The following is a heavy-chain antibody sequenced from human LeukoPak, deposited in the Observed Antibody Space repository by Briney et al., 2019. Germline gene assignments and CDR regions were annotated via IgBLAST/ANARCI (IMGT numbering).Heavy chain of an antibody. CDR1: GYSFTSYW. Sequence: GESLKISCKGSGYSFTSYWIGWVRQMPGKGLEWMGIINPGDSDTRYSPSFQGQVTISADKSISTAYLQWSSLKASDTAMYYCARPREVVGTGDAFDIWGQGTMVTVSS. D-gene: IGHD2-8*02. J-gene: IGHJ3*02. V-gene: IGHV5-51*01. CDR3: ARPREVVGTGDAFDI. CDR2: INPGDSDT.